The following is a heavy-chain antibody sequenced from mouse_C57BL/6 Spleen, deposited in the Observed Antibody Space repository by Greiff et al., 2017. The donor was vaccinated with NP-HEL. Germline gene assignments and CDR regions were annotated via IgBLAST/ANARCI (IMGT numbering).Heavy chain of an antibody. CDR2: IDPSDSET. CDR3: ARGGAVYYSNYEAMDY. CDR1: GYTFTSYW. D-gene: IGHD2-5*01. J-gene: IGHJ4*01. Sequence: QVQLQQPGAELVRPGSSVKLSCKASGYTFTSYWMHWVKQRPIQGLEWIGNIDPSDSETHYNQKFKDKATLTVDKSSSTAYMQLSSLTSEDSAVYYCARGGAVYYSNYEAMDYWGQGTSVTVSA. V-gene: IGHV1-52*01.